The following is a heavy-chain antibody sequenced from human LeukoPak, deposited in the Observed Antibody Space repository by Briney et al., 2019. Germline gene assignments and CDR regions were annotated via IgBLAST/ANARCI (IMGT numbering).Heavy chain of an antibody. J-gene: IGHJ4*02. CDR1: GFTFSSYS. CDR3: ARVYSAYEIYYFDY. D-gene: IGHD5-12*01. V-gene: IGHV4-59*06. Sequence: GSLRLSCAASGFTFSSYSMNWVRQAPGKGLEWIGYIYYSGITYYNPSLKSRVTISVDTSKNQFSLKLSSVTAADTAVYYCARVYSAYEIYYFDYWGQGTLVTVSS. CDR2: IYYSGIT.